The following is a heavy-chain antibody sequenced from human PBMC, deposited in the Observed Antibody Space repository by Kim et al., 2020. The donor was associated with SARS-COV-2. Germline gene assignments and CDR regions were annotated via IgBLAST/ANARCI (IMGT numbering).Heavy chain of an antibody. Sequence: SETLSLTCAVYGGSFSGYYWSWIRQPPGKGLEWIGEINHSGSTNYNPSLKSRVTISVDTSKNQFSLKLSSVTAADTAVYYCATGGWGSGYYYYYGLEVWG. V-gene: IGHV4-34*01. CDR3: ATGGWGSGYYYYYGLEV. D-gene: IGHD3-10*01. CDR2: INHSGST. CDR1: GGSFSGYY. J-gene: IGHJ6*01.